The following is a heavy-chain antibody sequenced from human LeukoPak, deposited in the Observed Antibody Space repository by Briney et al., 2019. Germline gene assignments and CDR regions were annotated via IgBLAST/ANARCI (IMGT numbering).Heavy chain of an antibody. CDR2: IKQDGSEK. CDR1: GLSLSNVW. D-gene: IGHD4-23*01. CDR3: ARARPLDYGGPFDI. V-gene: IGHV3-7*03. Sequence: GGSLRLSCAVSGLSLSNVWMNWLRQAPGKGLEWVANIKQDGSEKYYVDSVKGRFTISRDNTKNSLYLQMNSLTAEDTAVYYCARARPLDYGGPFDIWGQGTMVTVSS. J-gene: IGHJ3*02.